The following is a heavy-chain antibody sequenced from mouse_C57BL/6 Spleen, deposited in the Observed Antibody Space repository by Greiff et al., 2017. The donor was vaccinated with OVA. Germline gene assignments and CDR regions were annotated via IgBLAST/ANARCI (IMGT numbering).Heavy chain of an antibody. CDR1: GYTFTSYW. V-gene: IGHV1-55*01. CDR2: IYPGSGST. J-gene: IGHJ2*01. Sequence: QVQLQQPGAELVKPGASVKMSCKASGYTFTSYWITWVKQRPGQGLEWIGDIYPGSGSTNYNEKFKSKATLTVDTSSSTAYMQLSSLTSEDSAVYYCARDSSYYGSSYYWGQGTTLTVSS. CDR3: ARDSSYYGSSYY. D-gene: IGHD1-1*01.